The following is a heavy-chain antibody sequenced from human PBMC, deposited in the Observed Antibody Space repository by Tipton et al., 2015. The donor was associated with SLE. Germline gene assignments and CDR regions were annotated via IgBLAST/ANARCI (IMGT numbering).Heavy chain of an antibody. CDR1: GFTFSNYW. Sequence: SLRLSCAASGFTFSNYWMHWVRQAPGKGLVWVSRINDDGSYTNYADSVKGRFTISRDNAKNTLYLQLNSLRAEDTAMYYCTRAQNGNSDILYWGQGALVTVSS. CDR3: TRAQNGNSDILY. CDR2: INDDGSYT. V-gene: IGHV3-74*01. J-gene: IGHJ4*02. D-gene: IGHD1-14*01.